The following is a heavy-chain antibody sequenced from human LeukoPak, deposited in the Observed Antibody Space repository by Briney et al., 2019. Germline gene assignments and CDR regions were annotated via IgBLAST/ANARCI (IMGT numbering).Heavy chain of an antibody. J-gene: IGHJ4*02. V-gene: IGHV1-24*01. CDR1: GYTLTELS. CDR3: ATDHGY. Sequence: ASVKVSCKVSGYTLTELSMHWVRQAPGKGLEWMGGFDPEDGETIYAQKFQGRVTMTGDTSTDTAYMELSSLRSEDTAVYYCATDHGYWGQGTLVTVSS. CDR2: FDPEDGET.